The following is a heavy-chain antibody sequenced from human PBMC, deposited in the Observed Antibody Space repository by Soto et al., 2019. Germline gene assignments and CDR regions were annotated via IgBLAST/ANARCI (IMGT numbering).Heavy chain of an antibody. CDR3: ARGWGSEAFDI. CDR2: ISSSSSYI. Sequence: GGSLRLSCAASGFTFSSYSMNWVRQAPGKGLEWVSSISSSSSYIYYADSVKGRFTISRDNAKNSLYLQMNSLRAEDTAVYSCARGWGSEAFDIWGQGTMVTVSS. D-gene: IGHD2-21*01. J-gene: IGHJ3*02. CDR1: GFTFSSYS. V-gene: IGHV3-21*01.